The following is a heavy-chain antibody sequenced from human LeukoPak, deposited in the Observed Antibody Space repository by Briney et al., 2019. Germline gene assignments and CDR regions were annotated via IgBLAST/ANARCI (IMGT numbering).Heavy chain of an antibody. V-gene: IGHV4-59*01. Sequence: PSETLSLTCTVSGGSISSYYWSWIRQPPGKGLEWIGYIYYSGSTNYNPSLKSRVTISVDTSKNQFSLKLSSVTAADTAVYYCAREGSSSSWYSPDYWGQGTLVTVSS. CDR3: AREGSSSSWYSPDY. D-gene: IGHD6-13*01. CDR1: GGSISSYY. CDR2: IYYSGST. J-gene: IGHJ4*02.